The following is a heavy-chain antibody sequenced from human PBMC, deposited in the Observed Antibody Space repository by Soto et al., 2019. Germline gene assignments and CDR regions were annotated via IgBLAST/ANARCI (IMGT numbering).Heavy chain of an antibody. J-gene: IGHJ3*02. D-gene: IGHD3-3*01. CDR2: INPATGAA. V-gene: IGHV1-2*02. CDR3: ARGGGVGVAGSAAFDM. Sequence: QLHLVQSGAVVKKPGASVTVSCSASGYPVTAYYMHWVRQAPGRGLEWMGGINPATGAAKYTQTFQGRVTMTRGTSTSTVFMELSGLPSGDTAVFYCARGGGVGVAGSAAFDMWGQGTLVTVSS. CDR1: GYPVTAYY.